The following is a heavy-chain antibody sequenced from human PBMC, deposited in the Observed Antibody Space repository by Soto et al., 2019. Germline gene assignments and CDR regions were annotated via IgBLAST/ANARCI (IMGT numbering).Heavy chain of an antibody. V-gene: IGHV4-31*03. CDR3: ARETTMVREGNWFDP. Sequence: ASETLSLTCTVSGGSISSGGYYWSWIRQHPGKGLEWIGYIYYSGSTYYNPSLKSRVTISVDTSKNQFSLKLSSVTAADTAVYYCARETTMVREGNWFDPWGQGTLVTVPQ. J-gene: IGHJ5*02. CDR1: GGSISSGGYY. CDR2: IYYSGST. D-gene: IGHD3-10*01.